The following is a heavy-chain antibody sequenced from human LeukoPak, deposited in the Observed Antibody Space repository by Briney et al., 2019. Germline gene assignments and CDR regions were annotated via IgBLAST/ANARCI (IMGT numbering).Heavy chain of an antibody. D-gene: IGHD3-10*01. CDR2: ISAYNGNT. CDR3: ARDLFGTVAIITMVRGVIPLDY. Sequence: GASVKVSCKASGYTFTSYGISWVGQAPGQGLEWMGWISAYNGNTNYAQKLQGRVTMTTDTSTSTAYMELRSLKSDDTAVYHCARDLFGTVAIITMVRGVIPLDYWGQGTLVTVSS. V-gene: IGHV1-18*01. CDR1: GYTFTSYG. J-gene: IGHJ4*02.